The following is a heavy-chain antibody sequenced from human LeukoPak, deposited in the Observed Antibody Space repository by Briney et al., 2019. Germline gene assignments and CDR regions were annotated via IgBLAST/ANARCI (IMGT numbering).Heavy chain of an antibody. CDR3: ASGSGSYRTPYYYMDV. V-gene: IGHV3-74*01. D-gene: IGHD3-10*01. CDR1: GFTFSSYW. J-gene: IGHJ6*03. CDR2: INSDGSST. Sequence: GGSLRLSCAASGFTFSSYWMHWVRQAPGKGLVWVSRINSDGSSTYYADSVKGRFTISRDNSKNTLYLQMNSLRAEDTAVYYCASGSGSYRTPYYYMDVWGTGTTVTVSS.